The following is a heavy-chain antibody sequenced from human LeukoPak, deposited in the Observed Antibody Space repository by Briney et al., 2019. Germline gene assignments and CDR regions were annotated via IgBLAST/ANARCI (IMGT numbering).Heavy chain of an antibody. V-gene: IGHV4-59*01. CDR1: GGSISSYY. J-gene: IGHJ4*02. CDR2: IYYTGST. D-gene: IGHD3-22*01. CDR3: ARWYYYDSSGAVDY. Sequence: SEALSPTCTVSGGSISSYYWSWIRQPPGKRLEWIGYIYYTGSTNYNPSLKSRVTISVDTSKNQFSLKLSSVTAADTAVYYCARWYYYDSSGAVDYWGQGTLVTVSS.